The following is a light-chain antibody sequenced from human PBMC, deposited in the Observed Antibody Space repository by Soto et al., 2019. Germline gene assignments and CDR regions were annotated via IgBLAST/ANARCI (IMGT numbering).Light chain of an antibody. Sequence: EIVLTQSPGTLSLSPGERATLSCRASQSVSSTYLAWYQQKPGQAPRLLIYGASIRATGIPDRFGGSGSGTDFTLTISRLEPEDFAVYYCQQYGSSPRYTFGQGTKLEIK. CDR3: QQYGSSPRYT. J-gene: IGKJ2*01. V-gene: IGKV3-20*01. CDR1: QSVSSTY. CDR2: GAS.